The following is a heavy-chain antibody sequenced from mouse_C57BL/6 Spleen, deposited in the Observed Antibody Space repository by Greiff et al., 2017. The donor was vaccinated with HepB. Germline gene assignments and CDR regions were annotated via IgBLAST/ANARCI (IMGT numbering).Heavy chain of an antibody. CDR1: GYTFTSYD. CDR3: ARGAVYGSSYPFAY. V-gene: IGHV1-85*01. J-gene: IGHJ3*01. CDR2: IYPRDGST. D-gene: IGHD1-1*01. Sequence: VQLVESGPELVKPGASVKLSCKASGYTFTSYDINWVKQRPGQGLEWIGWIYPRDGSTKYNEKFKGKATLTVDTSSSTAYMELHSLTSEDSAVYFCARGAVYGSSYPFAYWGQGTLVTVSA.